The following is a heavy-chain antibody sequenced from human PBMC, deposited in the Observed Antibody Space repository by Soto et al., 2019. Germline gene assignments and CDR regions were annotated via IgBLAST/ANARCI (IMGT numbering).Heavy chain of an antibody. CDR1: GIAFTNYA. D-gene: IGHD6-19*01. V-gene: IGHV3-23*01. CDR2: ISGTGATT. CDR3: AKDQGSASGWFDP. J-gene: IGHJ5*02. Sequence: ELLLLESVGGVAQPGGSLRLSCAASGIAFTNYAMSWVRQAPGKGLEWVSAISGTGATTYYADSVKGRFTISRDKSTNTLYLQMPNLTAEDTAVYYCAKDQGSASGWFDPWGQGTLVTVSS.